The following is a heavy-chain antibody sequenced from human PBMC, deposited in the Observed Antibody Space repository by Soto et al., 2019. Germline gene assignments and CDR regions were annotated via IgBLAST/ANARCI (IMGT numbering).Heavy chain of an antibody. D-gene: IGHD5-18*01. CDR2: IYTCGST. CDR1: GGSISSYY. Sequence: SETLSLTCTVSGGSISSYYWSWIRQPAGKGLEWIGRIYTCGSTNYNPSLKSRVTMSVDTSKNQFSLKLSSVTAADTAVYYCARVAVDTASYYYYGMDVWGQGTTVTVSS. V-gene: IGHV4-4*07. J-gene: IGHJ6*02. CDR3: ARVAVDTASYYYYGMDV.